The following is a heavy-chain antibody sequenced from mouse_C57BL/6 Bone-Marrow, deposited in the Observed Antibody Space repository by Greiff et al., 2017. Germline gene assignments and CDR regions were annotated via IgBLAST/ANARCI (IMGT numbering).Heavy chain of an antibody. CDR2: IWRGGST. Sequence: VQLQESGPGLVQPSQSLSITCTVSGFSLTSYGVHWVRQSPGKGLEWLGVIWRGGSTDYNAAFMSRLSITKDNSKSQVFFKMNSLQADDTAIYYCAKNYDGYYWYFDVWGTGTTVTVSS. J-gene: IGHJ1*03. CDR1: GFSLTSYG. D-gene: IGHD2-3*01. CDR3: AKNYDGYYWYFDV. V-gene: IGHV2-5*01.